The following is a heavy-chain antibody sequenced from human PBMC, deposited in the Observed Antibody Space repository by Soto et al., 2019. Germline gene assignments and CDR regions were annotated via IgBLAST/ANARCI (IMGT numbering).Heavy chain of an antibody. CDR2: IDHSGSA. CDR1: GGSFSGYY. CDR3: ARGGPGYYGSGSYYPR. Sequence: SETLSLTCAVYGGSFSGYYWTWIRQRPGKGLEWIGEIDHSGSANYNPSLKSRVTISLDTSKNQLSLKLNSVTAADTAVYYCARGGPGYYGSGSYYPRWGQGTLVTV. D-gene: IGHD3-10*01. V-gene: IGHV4-34*01. J-gene: IGHJ4*02.